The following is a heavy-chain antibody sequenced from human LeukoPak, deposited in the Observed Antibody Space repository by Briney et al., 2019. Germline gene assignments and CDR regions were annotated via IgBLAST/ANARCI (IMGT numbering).Heavy chain of an antibody. D-gene: IGHD6-19*01. Sequence: GASVKVSCKASGYTFTSYAMHWVRQAPGQRLEWMGWISAYNGNTNYAQKLQGRVTMTTDTSTSTAYMELRSLRSDDTAVYYCARDPRPYGSGWYWLNWGQGTLVTVSS. CDR2: ISAYNGNT. J-gene: IGHJ4*02. CDR1: GYTFTSYA. V-gene: IGHV1-18*01. CDR3: ARDPRPYGSGWYWLN.